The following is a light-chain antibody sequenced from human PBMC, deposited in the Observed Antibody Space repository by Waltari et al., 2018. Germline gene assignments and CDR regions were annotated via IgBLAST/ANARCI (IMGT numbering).Light chain of an antibody. J-gene: IGKJ2*01. Sequence: AIQMTQSPSPLSASVGDRVTITCRASQGIGNDLGWYQQQLGKAPKVLISAASNLQTGVPSRFSGSGSGTDFTLTISSLQPEDFATYYCLQDYSYPYTFGQGTKLEIK. CDR2: AAS. CDR1: QGIGND. CDR3: LQDYSYPYT. V-gene: IGKV1-6*01.